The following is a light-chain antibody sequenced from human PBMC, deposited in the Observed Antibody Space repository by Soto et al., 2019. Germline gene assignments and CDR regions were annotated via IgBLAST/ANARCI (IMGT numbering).Light chain of an antibody. CDR1: SSDVGGYNY. J-gene: IGLJ2*01. CDR2: NVS. V-gene: IGLV2-14*01. CDR3: SSFTSTNTVL. Sequence: QSVLTQPASVSRSPGQSITISCTGTSSDVGGYNYVSWYQQHPGKAPELMIYNVSNRPSGVSNRFSGSKSGNTASLTISGLQAEDEGHYYCSSFTSTNTVLFGGGTKLTVL.